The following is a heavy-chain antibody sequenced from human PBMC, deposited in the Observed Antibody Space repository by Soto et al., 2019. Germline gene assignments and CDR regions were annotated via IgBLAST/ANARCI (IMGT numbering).Heavy chain of an antibody. CDR3: ARDRLRGYDSSGFYS. Sequence: ASVKVSCKASGYTFTSYGISWVRQAPGQGLEWMGWISAYNGNTNYAQKLQDRVTMTTATSTNTVFLELRSLKSDDTAIYYCARDRLRGYDSSGFYSWGQGTMVTV. V-gene: IGHV1-18*01. CDR1: GYTFTSYG. CDR2: ISAYNGNT. J-gene: IGHJ4*02. D-gene: IGHD3-22*01.